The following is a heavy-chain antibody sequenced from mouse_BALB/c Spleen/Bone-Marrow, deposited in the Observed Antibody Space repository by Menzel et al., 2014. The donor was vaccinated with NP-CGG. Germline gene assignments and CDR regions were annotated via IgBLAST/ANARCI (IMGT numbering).Heavy chain of an antibody. D-gene: IGHD4-1*01. CDR3: AREARTGAWFAY. CDR2: IDPSGDYT. CDR1: GYTFTSYT. Sequence: QVQLQQSGAELARPGASVKMSCKASGYTFTSYTMQWIRQRPGQGLEWIGYIDPSGDYTNYNQKFKDKATLTADKSSNTAYMQLSSLTSEDFAVYYCAREARTGAWFAYWGQGTLVTVSA. V-gene: IGHV1-4*01. J-gene: IGHJ3*01.